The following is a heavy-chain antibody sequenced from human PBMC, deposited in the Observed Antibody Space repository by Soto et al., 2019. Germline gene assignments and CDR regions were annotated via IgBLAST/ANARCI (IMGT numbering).Heavy chain of an antibody. CDR3: ARDSRIGSSFPCGMDV. Sequence: PGGSLRLSCAASGFTFSSYGMHWVRQAPGKGLEWVAVIWYDGSNKYYADSVKGRFTISRDNSKNTLYLQMNSLRAEDTAVYYCARDSRIGSSFPCGMDVWGQGTTVTVSS. CDR2: IWYDGSNK. D-gene: IGHD6-6*01. CDR1: GFTFSSYG. J-gene: IGHJ6*02. V-gene: IGHV3-33*01.